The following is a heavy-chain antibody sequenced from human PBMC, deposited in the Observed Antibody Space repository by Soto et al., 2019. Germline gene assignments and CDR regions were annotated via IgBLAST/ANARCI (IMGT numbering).Heavy chain of an antibody. V-gene: IGHV3-53*01. CDR2: IYSGGNT. D-gene: IGHD5-12*01. J-gene: IGHJ4*02. CDR3: ARVYSGLDY. CDR1: GFTVSRNI. Sequence: EVQLVESGGGLIQPGGSLRLSCAASGFTVSRNIMTWVRQAPGKGLECVSLIYSGGNTYYADSVKGRFTISRDNSKNTLYLQMNSLRVEDTAVYYCARVYSGLDYWGQGTLVTVSS.